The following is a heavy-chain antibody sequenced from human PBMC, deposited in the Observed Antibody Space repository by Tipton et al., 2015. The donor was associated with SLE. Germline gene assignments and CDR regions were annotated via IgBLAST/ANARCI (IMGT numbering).Heavy chain of an antibody. D-gene: IGHD2-15*01. J-gene: IGHJ4*02. V-gene: IGHV4-59*01. CDR3: ARAHGVVAADY. Sequence: TLSLTCSVSGVSISDYSWSWIRQPPGKPLDWIGYFDDGGRSVKYNPSLKSRVTISLDTSKNHFSLKLSSVTAADTAVYYCARAHGVVAADYWGQGTLVTVSS. CDR2: FDDGGRS. CDR1: GVSISDYS.